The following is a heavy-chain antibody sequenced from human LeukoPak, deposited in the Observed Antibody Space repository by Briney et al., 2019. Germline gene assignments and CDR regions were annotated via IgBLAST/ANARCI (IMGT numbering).Heavy chain of an antibody. Sequence: GSLRLSCAASGFTFSSYWMHWVRQAPGRGLQWIGEINESGATNCDPSLKSRVTMSIDTSKSQFSLSLRSVTAADTAVYFCARYVPVKTGPTRASFDYWGQGILVSVSS. CDR1: GFTFSSYW. CDR2: INESGAT. V-gene: IGHV4-34*01. D-gene: IGHD1-1*01. CDR3: ARYVPVKTGPTRASFDY. J-gene: IGHJ4*02.